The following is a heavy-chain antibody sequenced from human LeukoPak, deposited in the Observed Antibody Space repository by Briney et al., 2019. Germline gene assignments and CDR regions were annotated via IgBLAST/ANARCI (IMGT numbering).Heavy chain of an antibody. V-gene: IGHV4-59*08. D-gene: IGHD6-19*01. Sequence: SETLSLTCSVSGGSISSYFWNWIRQPPGKGLEWIAHIHDSGTTHYNPSLKGRVTLSMDPSKSQFSLELSSVTASDTALYYCARSLDIGWDEQNFLDPWGQGTLVTVSS. CDR3: ARSLDIGWDEQNFLDP. CDR1: GGSISSYF. J-gene: IGHJ5*02. CDR2: IHDSGTT.